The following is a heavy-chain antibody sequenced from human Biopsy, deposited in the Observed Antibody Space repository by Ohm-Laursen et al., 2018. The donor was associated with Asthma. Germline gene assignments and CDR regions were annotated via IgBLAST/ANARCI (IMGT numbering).Heavy chain of an antibody. CDR1: GYTFINYA. Sequence: ASVKVSCNASGYTFINYAIHWARQAPGQWLEWMGWINVGNGNTKYSQKFEGIVTISRDTSASTAYMDLSSLRSEETAVYYCARTYYDFLTGQVNDAFDMWGQGTMATVSS. D-gene: IGHD3-9*01. CDR2: INVGNGNT. J-gene: IGHJ3*02. CDR3: ARTYYDFLTGQVNDAFDM. V-gene: IGHV1-3*01.